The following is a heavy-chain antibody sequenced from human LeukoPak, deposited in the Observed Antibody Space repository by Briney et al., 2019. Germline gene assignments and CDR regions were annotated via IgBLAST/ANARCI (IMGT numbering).Heavy chain of an antibody. V-gene: IGHV1-2*02. CDR1: GYTFTGYY. J-gene: IGHJ4*02. CDR2: INPNSGGT. D-gene: IGHD3-3*01. Sequence: ASVKVSCKASGYTFTGYYMHWVRQAPGQGLEWMGWINPNSGGTNYAQKFQGRVTMTRDTSISTAYMEQSRLRSDDTAVYYCARVGRDYDFWSGYYSYWGQGTLVTVSS. CDR3: ARVGRDYDFWSGYYSY.